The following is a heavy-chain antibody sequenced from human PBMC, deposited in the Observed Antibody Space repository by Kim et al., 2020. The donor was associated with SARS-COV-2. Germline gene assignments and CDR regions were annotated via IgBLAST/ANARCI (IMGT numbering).Heavy chain of an antibody. V-gene: IGHV3-21*01. J-gene: IGHJ4*02. CDR2: ISSSSSYI. CDR3: ARDRGAVAGSDY. D-gene: IGHD6-19*01. CDR1: GFTFSSYS. Sequence: GGSLRLSCAASGFTFSSYSMNWVRQAPGKGLEWVSSISSSSSYIYYADSVKGRFTISRDNAKNSPYLQMNSLRAEDTAVYYCARDRGAVAGSDYWGQGTLVTVSS.